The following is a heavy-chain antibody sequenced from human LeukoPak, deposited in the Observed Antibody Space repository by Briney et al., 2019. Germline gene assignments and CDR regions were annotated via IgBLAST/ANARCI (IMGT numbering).Heavy chain of an antibody. CDR2: IYYSGST. V-gene: IGHV4-39*01. CDR3: ARAPYDSSGYSAFFDY. Sequence: SETLSLTCTVSGGSISSSSYYWGWIRQPPGKGLEWIGSIYYSGSTYYNPSLKSRVTISVDTSKNQFSLKLSSVTAADTAVYHCARAPYDSSGYSAFFDYWGQGTLVTVSS. D-gene: IGHD3-22*01. J-gene: IGHJ4*02. CDR1: GGSISSSSYY.